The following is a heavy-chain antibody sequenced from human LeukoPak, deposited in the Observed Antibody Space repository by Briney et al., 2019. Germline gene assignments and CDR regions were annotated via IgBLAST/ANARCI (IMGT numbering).Heavy chain of an antibody. V-gene: IGHV3-48*03. D-gene: IGHD3-3*01. CDR2: ITNSGNTI. J-gene: IGHJ3*01. CDR1: GFTFSSYE. Sequence: PGGSLRLSCAASGFTFSSYEMNWVRQAPGKGLEWISYITNSGNTIYYADSVKGRLTISRDDAKNSLYLQMNSLRAEDTAVYYCARPRITVFGVVPWAFDVWGQGTMVTVSS. CDR3: ARPRITVFGVVPWAFDV.